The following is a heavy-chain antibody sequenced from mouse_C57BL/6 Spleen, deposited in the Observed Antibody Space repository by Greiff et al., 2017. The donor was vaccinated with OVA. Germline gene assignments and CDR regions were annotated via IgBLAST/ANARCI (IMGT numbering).Heavy chain of an antibody. D-gene: IGHD2-4*01. CDR3: ARSGDYEWFAY. V-gene: IGHV5-17*01. Sequence: EVKLMESGGGLVKPGGSPKLSCAASGFTFSDYGMHWVRQAPEKGLEWVAYISSGSSTIYYADTVKGRFTISRDNAKNTLFLQMTSLRSEDTAMYYCARSGDYEWFAYWGQGTLVTVSA. J-gene: IGHJ3*01. CDR2: ISSGSSTI. CDR1: GFTFSDYG.